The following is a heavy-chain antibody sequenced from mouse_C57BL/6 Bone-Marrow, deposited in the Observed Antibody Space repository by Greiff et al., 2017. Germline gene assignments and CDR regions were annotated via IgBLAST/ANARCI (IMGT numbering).Heavy chain of an antibody. CDR2: IYPGNSDT. D-gene: IGHD1-1*01. CDR3: THYGSSFYWYFDV. J-gene: IGHJ1*03. V-gene: IGHV1-5*01. Sequence: EVQLQESGTVLARPGASVKMSCKTSGYTFTSYWMHWVKQRPGQGLEWIGAIYPGNSDTGYNQKFKGKAKLTAVTSASTAYMELSSLTNEDSAVYYCTHYGSSFYWYFDVWGTGTTVTVSS. CDR1: GYTFTSYW.